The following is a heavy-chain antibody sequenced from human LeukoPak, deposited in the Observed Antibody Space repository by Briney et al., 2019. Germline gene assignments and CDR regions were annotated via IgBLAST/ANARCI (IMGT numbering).Heavy chain of an antibody. CDR3: ARDRDYHYYYGMDV. CDR1: GFTVSSNY. Sequence: GGSLRLPCAASGFTVSSNYMRWVRQAPGKGLEWVSVIYSGGSTYQADSVQGRFTISRDNSKNTLYLQMNSLRAEDTDVYYCARDRDYHYYYGMDVWGQGTTVTVSS. V-gene: IGHV3-53*01. J-gene: IGHJ6*02. D-gene: IGHD2-21*02. CDR2: IYSGGST.